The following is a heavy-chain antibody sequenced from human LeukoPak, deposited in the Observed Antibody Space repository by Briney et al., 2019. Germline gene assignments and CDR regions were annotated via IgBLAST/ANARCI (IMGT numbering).Heavy chain of an antibody. CDR2: IYSGGDT. CDR1: GFTVSSNY. D-gene: IGHD6-13*01. V-gene: IGHV3-66*02. CDR3: TRGPGSTWYSDY. J-gene: IGHJ4*02. Sequence: GGSLRLSCAASGFTVSSNYMNWVREASGEGLEWVSIIYSGGDTYYAESVKGRFTISRDNAKTTLYLQMNSLRAEDTAVYYCTRGPGSTWYSDYWGQGTLVTVSS.